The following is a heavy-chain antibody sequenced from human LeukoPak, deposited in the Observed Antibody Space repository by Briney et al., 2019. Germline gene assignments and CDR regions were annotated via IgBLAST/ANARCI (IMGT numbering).Heavy chain of an antibody. J-gene: IGHJ4*02. Sequence: GGSLRLSCAASGFTFSSYGMHWVRQAPGKGLEWVAVIWYDGSNKYYADSVKGRFTISRDNSKNTLYLQMNSLRAEDTAVYYCARDHSYGFPYDYWGQGTLVTVSS. CDR3: ARDHSYGFPYDY. D-gene: IGHD5-18*01. CDR1: GFTFSSYG. CDR2: IWYDGSNK. V-gene: IGHV3-33*08.